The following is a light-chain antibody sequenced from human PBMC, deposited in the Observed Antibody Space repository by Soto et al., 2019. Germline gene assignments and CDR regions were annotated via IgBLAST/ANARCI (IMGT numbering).Light chain of an antibody. Sequence: QSALTQPASGAGSPGQSITISCTGTSSDVGGYNYVSWFQQHPGKAPKLMIYVVSNRPSGISNRFSGSKSGNTASLTISGLQAEDEADYYCSSYTTSSSWVFGGGTKLTVL. V-gene: IGLV2-14*01. CDR2: VVS. CDR1: SSDVGGYNY. J-gene: IGLJ3*02. CDR3: SSYTTSSSWV.